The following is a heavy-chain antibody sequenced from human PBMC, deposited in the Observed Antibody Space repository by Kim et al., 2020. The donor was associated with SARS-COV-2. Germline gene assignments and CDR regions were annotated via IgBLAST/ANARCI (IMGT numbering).Heavy chain of an antibody. V-gene: IGHV3-74*01. CDR3: TTSPGEVPSLEYFHK. CDR1: GYIFSDYW. J-gene: IGHJ1*01. Sequence: GGSLRLSCAASGYIFSDYWIHWVRQAPGKGLVWVSRINPDGSSIRYADSVTGRFIISRDNAKSTLYLQMNSLRAEDTAVYYCTTSPGEVPSLEYFHKWGQGTLVTVSS. CDR2: INPDGSSI. D-gene: IGHD3-10*01.